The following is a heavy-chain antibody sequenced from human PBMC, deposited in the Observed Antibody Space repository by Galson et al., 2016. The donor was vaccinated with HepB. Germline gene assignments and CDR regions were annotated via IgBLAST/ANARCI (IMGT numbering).Heavy chain of an antibody. V-gene: IGHV4-39*01. CDR2: VHYNRGT. CDR1: TFTSHW. Sequence: TFTSHWMHWIRQPPGKGLAWIGSVHYNRGTYHYTPSLLSRVTISVDSSKNQLSLTLTSVTAADTAVYYCASYFFDSGGYRPFDHWGQGTLVTVSS. J-gene: IGHJ4*02. D-gene: IGHD3-22*01. CDR3: ASYFFDSGGYRPFDH.